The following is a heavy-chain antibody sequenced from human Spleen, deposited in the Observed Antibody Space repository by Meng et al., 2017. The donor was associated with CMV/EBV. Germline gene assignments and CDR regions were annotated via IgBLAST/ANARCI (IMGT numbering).Heavy chain of an antibody. CDR1: GGSISSSSYY. J-gene: IGHJ5*02. Sequence: SETLSPTCTVSGGSISSSSYYWGWIRQPPGKGLEWIGSIYYSGSTYYNPSLKSRVTISVDTSKNQFSLKLSSVTAADTAVYYCARLGYCSSTSCYTGWFDPWGQGTLVTVSS. CDR3: ARLGYCSSTSCYTGWFDP. CDR2: IYYSGST. D-gene: IGHD2-2*02. V-gene: IGHV4-39*07.